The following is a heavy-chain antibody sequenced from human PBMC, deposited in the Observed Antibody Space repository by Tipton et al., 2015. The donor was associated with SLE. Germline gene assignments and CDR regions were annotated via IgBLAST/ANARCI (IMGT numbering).Heavy chain of an antibody. CDR1: LYSIGSGFY. V-gene: IGHV4-38-2*02. CDR2: VYSGGNT. CDR3: TRRGRAATATQHIDY. J-gene: IGHJ4*02. Sequence: TLSLTCTVSLYSIGSGFYWAWIRQPPGKGLEWIGTVYSGGNTYHIPSLKTRVTISVDTSRNQFSLTLTSVTAADTAIYYCTRRGRAATATQHIDYWGQGALVTVSS. D-gene: IGHD6-25*01.